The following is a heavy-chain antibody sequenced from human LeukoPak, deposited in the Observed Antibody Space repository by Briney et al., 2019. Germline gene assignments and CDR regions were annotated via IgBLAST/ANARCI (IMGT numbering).Heavy chain of an antibody. CDR1: GFIFRDFS. D-gene: IGHD2-2*01. CDR2: MNEYGSEI. Sequence: PGGSLRLSCSVSGFIFRDFSMSWVRQAPGKGLEWVAKMNEYGSEIFYVDSVKGRFTISRDNGKNSLYLQMNRLRAEDTAVYYCARDTYCSSTSCYAAFHYWGQGTLVTVSS. CDR3: ARDTYCSSTSCYAAFHY. J-gene: IGHJ4*02. V-gene: IGHV3-7*01.